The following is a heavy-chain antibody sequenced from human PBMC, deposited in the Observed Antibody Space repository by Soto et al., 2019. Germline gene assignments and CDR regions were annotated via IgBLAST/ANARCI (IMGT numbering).Heavy chain of an antibody. D-gene: IGHD3-10*01. CDR2: VYYTGST. CDR3: ARTYYYASGALGF. CDR1: GGSMSSGGYY. Sequence: QVQLQESGPGLVKPSQTLSLTCTVSGGSMSSGGYYWNWIRQHPGKGLEWLGSVYYTGSTYDSPSLKSRISMSVDTSKNQFSLRLSSVTAADTAVYYCARTYYYASGALGFWGLGTLVTVSS. J-gene: IGHJ4*02. V-gene: IGHV4-31*03.